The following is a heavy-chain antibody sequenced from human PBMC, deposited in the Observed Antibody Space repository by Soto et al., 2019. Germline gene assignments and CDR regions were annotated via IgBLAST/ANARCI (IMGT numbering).Heavy chain of an antibody. D-gene: IGHD2-2*01. V-gene: IGHV3-23*01. CDR1: GFTFSSYA. CDR3: AKDFAHFRCSSTSCGDDN. CDR2: ISGSGGST. Sequence: EVQLLESGGGLVQPGGSLRLSCAASGFTFSSYAMSWVRQAPGKGLEWVSAISGSGGSTYYADSVKGRFTISRDNSKNTLYLQMNSLRAEDTAVYYCAKDFAHFRCSSTSCGDDNWGQGTLVTVSS. J-gene: IGHJ4*02.